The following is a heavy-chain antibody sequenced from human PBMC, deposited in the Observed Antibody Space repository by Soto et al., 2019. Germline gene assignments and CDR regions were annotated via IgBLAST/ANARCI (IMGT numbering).Heavy chain of an antibody. D-gene: IGHD2-2*03. Sequence: EVQMLESGGTLIQPGGSLRLSCAAAGLTLNNYAMSWVRQAPGKGLEWVSGINNNGEKTYYADSVKGRFTISRDNAKDTVYLQMNNLRADDTAIYYWAKDPRPGYDSEWHYFSYWGQGTLVTVSS. CDR3: AKDPRPGYDSEWHYFSY. J-gene: IGHJ4*02. V-gene: IGHV3-23*01. CDR1: GLTLNNYA. CDR2: INNNGEKT.